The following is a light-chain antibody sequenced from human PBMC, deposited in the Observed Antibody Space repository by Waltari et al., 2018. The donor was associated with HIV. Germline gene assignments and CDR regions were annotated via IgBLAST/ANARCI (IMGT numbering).Light chain of an antibody. J-gene: IGLJ1*01. Sequence: QSALTQPRSVSGSPGQSVTLSCTGSSGALDGSSFVSWYQQHPGEAPKVVIYDVTKRPSGVPDRFSGSRSGNTASLTISGLQAEDEADYFCCSFVGSYSYVFGTGTKVTVL. CDR1: SGALDGSSF. CDR3: CSFVGSYSYV. CDR2: DVT. V-gene: IGLV2-11*01.